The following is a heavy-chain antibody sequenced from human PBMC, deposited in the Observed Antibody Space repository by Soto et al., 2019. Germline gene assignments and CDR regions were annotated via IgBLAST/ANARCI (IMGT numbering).Heavy chain of an antibody. CDR2: ISYDGSNK. D-gene: IGHD3-9*01. V-gene: IGHV3-30*18. CDR1: GFTFSSYG. Sequence: QVQLVESGGGVVQPGRSLRLSCAASGFTFSSYGMHWVRQAPGKGLEWVAVISYDGSNKYYADSVKGRFTISRDNSKNTLYLQMNSLRAEDTAVYYCAKGQQKWRDILTGYVFDYWGQGTLVTVSS. CDR3: AKGQQKWRDILTGYVFDY. J-gene: IGHJ4*02.